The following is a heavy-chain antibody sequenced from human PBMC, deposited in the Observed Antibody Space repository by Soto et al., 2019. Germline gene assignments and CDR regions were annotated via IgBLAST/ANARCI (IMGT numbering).Heavy chain of an antibody. CDR2: IYSGGVI. CDR1: GFTFSGYW. CDR3: ARDPSTTGYYGLDV. J-gene: IGHJ6*02. V-gene: IGHV3-53*01. Sequence: PGGSLRLSCAASGFTFSGYWMNWVRQAPGKGLEWVSVIYSGGVIYYPDSVKGRFTTIRDTSKNTVYLQMNSLRADDTAMYYCARDPSTTGYYGLDVWGQGTTVTVSS.